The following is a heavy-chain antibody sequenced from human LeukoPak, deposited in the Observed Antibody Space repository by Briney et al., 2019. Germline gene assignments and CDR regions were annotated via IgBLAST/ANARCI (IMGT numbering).Heavy chain of an antibody. CDR1: GGSLSSGNYY. D-gene: IGHD3-10*01. Sequence: SETLFLTCTVSGGSLSSGNYYWTWIRQPPGKGLEWIGYIYYSGTAYYSPSLKSRVTISIDTSKNQFSLKLSSVTVADTAVFFCARGGLSGYYYFMDAWGQGTTVTVSS. CDR3: ARGGLSGYYYFMDA. CDR2: IYYSGTA. V-gene: IGHV4-30-4*01. J-gene: IGHJ6*02.